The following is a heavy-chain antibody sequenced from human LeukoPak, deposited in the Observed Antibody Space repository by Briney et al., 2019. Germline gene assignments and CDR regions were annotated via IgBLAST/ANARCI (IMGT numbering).Heavy chain of an antibody. CDR2: IGRTT. CDR1: GFTFSSFS. CDR3: AKRGLYGTVPFYGMDV. Sequence: GGSLRLYCAASGFTFSSFSMSWVRQAPGKGLEYVSGIGRTTYYAESVKGRFTISRDNSKNTLFLQMNSLKAEDTAVYYCAKRGLYGTVPFYGMDVWGQGTTVTVSS. V-gene: IGHV3-23*01. J-gene: IGHJ6*02. D-gene: IGHD2-8*02.